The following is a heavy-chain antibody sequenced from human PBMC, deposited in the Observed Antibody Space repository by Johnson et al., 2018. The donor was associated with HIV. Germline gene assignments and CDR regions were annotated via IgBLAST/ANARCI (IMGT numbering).Heavy chain of an antibody. J-gene: IGHJ3*02. V-gene: IGHV3-9*01. CDR1: GFTFDDYA. D-gene: IGHD1/OR15-1a*01. CDR2: ISWNSGSI. Sequence: EVQVVESGGGLIQPGGSLRLSCAASGFTFDDYAMHWVRQAPGKGLEWVSGISWNSGSIGYADSVKGRFTISRDNAKNSLYLQMNSLRAGDTAVYYCARTNAFDIWGQGTMVTVSS. CDR3: ARTNAFDI.